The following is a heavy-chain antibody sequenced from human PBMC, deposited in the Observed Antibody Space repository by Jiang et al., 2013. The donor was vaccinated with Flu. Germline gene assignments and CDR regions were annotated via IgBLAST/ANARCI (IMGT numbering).Heavy chain of an antibody. V-gene: IGHV1-3*01. D-gene: IGHD5-12*01. CDR3: ARLGGYMATTVRSDAFDI. CDR1: GYTFTSYA. J-gene: IGHJ3*02. Sequence: KPGASVKVSCKASGYTFTSYAMHWVRQAPGQRLEWMGWINAGNGNTKYSQKFQGRVTITRDTSASTAYMELSSLRSEDTAVYYCARLGGYMATTVRSDAFDIWGQGTMVTVSS. CDR2: INAGNGNT.